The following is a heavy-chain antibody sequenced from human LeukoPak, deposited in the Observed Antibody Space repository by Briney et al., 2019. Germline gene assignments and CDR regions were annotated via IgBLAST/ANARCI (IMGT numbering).Heavy chain of an antibody. CDR2: ISGSGGST. Sequence: GGSLRLSCTASGFTFSSYAKSWVRQAPGEGLEWISAISGSGGSTYYADSVKGRFTISRDNSKNTLYLQMNSLRAEDTAVYYCAKDLHSVTTDLDYWGQRTLVTVSS. CDR3: AKDLHSVTTDLDY. CDR1: GFTFSSYA. D-gene: IGHD4-11*01. J-gene: IGHJ4*02. V-gene: IGHV3-23*01.